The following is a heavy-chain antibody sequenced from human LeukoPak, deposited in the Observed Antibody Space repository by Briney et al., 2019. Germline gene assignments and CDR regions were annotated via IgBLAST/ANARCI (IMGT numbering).Heavy chain of an antibody. Sequence: ASVKVSCTASGYTFTGYYMHWVRQAPGQGLEWMGWINPNSGGTNYAQKFQGRVTMTRDTPISTAYMELSRLRSDDTAVYYCATYAPGTGFDYWGQGTLVTVSS. CDR1: GYTFTGYY. CDR2: INPNSGGT. CDR3: ATYAPGTGFDY. D-gene: IGHD3-10*01. V-gene: IGHV1-2*02. J-gene: IGHJ4*02.